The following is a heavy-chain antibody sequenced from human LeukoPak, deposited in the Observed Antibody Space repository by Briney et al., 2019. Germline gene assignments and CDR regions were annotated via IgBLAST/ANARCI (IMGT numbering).Heavy chain of an antibody. V-gene: IGHV6-1*01. CDR3: ARDLYYGSGSSYAFDI. J-gene: IGHJ3*02. Sequence: SQTLSLTCAISGDSVSSNSVAWNWIRQSPSRGLEWLGRTYYRSKWYNDYAVSVKSRITINPDTSKNQFSLQLNSVTPEDTAVYYCARDLYYGSGSSYAFDIWGQGTMVTVSS. CDR2: TYYRSKWYN. CDR1: GDSVSSNSVA. D-gene: IGHD3-10*01.